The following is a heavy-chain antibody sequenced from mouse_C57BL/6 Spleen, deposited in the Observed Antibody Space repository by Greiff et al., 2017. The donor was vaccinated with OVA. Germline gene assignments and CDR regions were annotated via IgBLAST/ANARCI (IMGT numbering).Heavy chain of an antibody. V-gene: IGHV14-3*01. CDR1: GFNIKTTY. CDR2: IDPANDNT. Sequence: VQLQQSVAELVRPGASVKLSCTASGFNIKTTYMHWVKQRPEQGLEWIGRIDPANDNTKYAPKFQGKATITADTSSSTAYLQLSSLTSEDTAIYYCARGYEYDGGFAYWGQGTLVTVSA. D-gene: IGHD2-4*01. J-gene: IGHJ3*01. CDR3: ARGYEYDGGFAY.